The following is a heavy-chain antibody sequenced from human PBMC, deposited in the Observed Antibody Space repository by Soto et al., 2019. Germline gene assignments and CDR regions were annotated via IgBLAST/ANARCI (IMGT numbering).Heavy chain of an antibody. V-gene: IGHV3-74*01. J-gene: IGHJ6*02. D-gene: IGHD6-6*01. CDR1: GFTFSSYW. CDR3: ARGGLYRSSSGGYGMDV. Sequence: EVQLVESGGGLVQPGGSLRLSCAASGFTFSSYWMHWVRQAPGKGLVWVSRINSDGSSTSHADSVKGRFTISRDNAKNTLYLQMNSLRAEDTAVYYCARGGLYRSSSGGYGMDVWGQGTTVTVSS. CDR2: INSDGSST.